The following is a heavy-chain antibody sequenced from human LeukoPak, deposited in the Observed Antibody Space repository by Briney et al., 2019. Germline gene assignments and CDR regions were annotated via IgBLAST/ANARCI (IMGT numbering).Heavy chain of an antibody. CDR3: ARGGCPFDY. CDR2: INHSGST. D-gene: IGHD6-19*01. J-gene: IGHJ4*02. V-gene: IGHV4-34*01. CDR1: GGSFSGYY. Sequence: SETLSLTCAVYGGSFSGYYWSWIRQPPGKGLEWIGEINHSGSTNYNPSLKSRVTISVDTSKNQFSLKLSSVTAADTAVYYCARGGCPFDYWGQGTLVTVSS.